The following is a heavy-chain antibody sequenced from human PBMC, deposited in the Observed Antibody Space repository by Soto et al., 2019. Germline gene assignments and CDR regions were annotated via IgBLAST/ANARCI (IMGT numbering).Heavy chain of an antibody. J-gene: IGHJ4*02. V-gene: IGHV4-30-2*01. CDR2: IYHSGST. Sequence: SETLSLTCAVSGGSISSGGYSWSWIRQPPGKGLEWIGYIYHSGSTYYNPSLKSRVTISVDRSKNQFSLKLSSVTAADTAVYYCARAPLVVVPAASSYFDYWGQGTLVNVSS. CDR1: GGSISSGGYS. CDR3: ARAPLVVVPAASSYFDY. D-gene: IGHD2-2*01.